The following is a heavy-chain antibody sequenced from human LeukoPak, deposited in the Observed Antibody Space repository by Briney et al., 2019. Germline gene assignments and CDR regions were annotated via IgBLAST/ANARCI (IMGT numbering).Heavy chain of an antibody. J-gene: IGHJ6*03. Sequence: PGGSLRLSCAASGFTVSSNYMSWVRQPPGEGLEWVSVIYSGGRTYYAYSVKGRFTISRDNSKNTLYLQMNSLRAEDTAVYYCARSIAAAASPHYYYMDVWGKGTTVTVSS. CDR3: ARSIAAAASPHYYYMDV. CDR1: GFTVSSNY. V-gene: IGHV3-53*01. CDR2: IYSGGRT. D-gene: IGHD6-13*01.